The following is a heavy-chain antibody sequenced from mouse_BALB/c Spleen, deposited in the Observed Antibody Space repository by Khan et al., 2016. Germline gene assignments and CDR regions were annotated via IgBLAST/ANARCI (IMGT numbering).Heavy chain of an antibody. V-gene: IGHV1-9*01. D-gene: IGHD2-10*01. Sequence: VQLQESGAELMKPGASVKISCKATGYRFSSYWIEWVKQRPGHGLEWIGEILPGNGSTNYNEKFKGKATFTADTSSNTAYMQLSSLTSEDSAVYYCARGAALLENAMDYWGQGTSATVSS. J-gene: IGHJ4*01. CDR1: GYRFSSYW. CDR2: ILPGNGST. CDR3: ARGAALLENAMDY.